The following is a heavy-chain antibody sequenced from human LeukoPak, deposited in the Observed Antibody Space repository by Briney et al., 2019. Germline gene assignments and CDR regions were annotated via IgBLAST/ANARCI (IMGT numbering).Heavy chain of an antibody. V-gene: IGHV4-38-2*02. J-gene: IGHJ3*02. CDR1: GYSISSGYY. D-gene: IGHD1-20*01. CDR2: FYHSGNT. CDR3: ARDSGITGTRRAFDI. Sequence: SETLSLTCTVSGYSISSGYYWGWIRQPPGKGLEWIGSFYHSGNTYYEPSLKSRVTISVDTSKNQFSLKLNSVTAADMAMYYCARDSGITGTRRAFDIWGQGTVVTVSS.